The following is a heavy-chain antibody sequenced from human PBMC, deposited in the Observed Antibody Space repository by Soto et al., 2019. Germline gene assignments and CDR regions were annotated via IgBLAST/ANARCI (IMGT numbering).Heavy chain of an antibody. Sequence: PGESLKISCKGSGYSFFSHWIGWVRQMPGKGLEWVGIIYPADSETRYSPSFQGQVTISVDKSINTAYLQWSSLKASDTAMYYCARRPWLSGYYDYWGQGTLVTAPQ. CDR3: ARRPWLSGYYDY. CDR1: GYSFFSHW. J-gene: IGHJ4*02. V-gene: IGHV5-51*01. D-gene: IGHD3-22*01. CDR2: IYPADSET.